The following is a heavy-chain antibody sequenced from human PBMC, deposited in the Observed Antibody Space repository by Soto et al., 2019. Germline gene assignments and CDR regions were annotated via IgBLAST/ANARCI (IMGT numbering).Heavy chain of an antibody. CDR1: GGSISSYY. CDR3: ARAMEGYSSVWYGDPYYYYVMDG. J-gene: IGHJ6*02. D-gene: IGHD6-19*01. CDR2: IYYSGST. Sequence: PSETLSLTCTVSGGSISSYYWSWIRQPPGKGLEWIGYIYYSGSTNYNPSPKSRVTISVDRSKNQFSLKLSSVTAADTAVYYCARAMEGYSSVWYGDPYYYYVMDGWGQGTTVTVSS. V-gene: IGHV4-59*12.